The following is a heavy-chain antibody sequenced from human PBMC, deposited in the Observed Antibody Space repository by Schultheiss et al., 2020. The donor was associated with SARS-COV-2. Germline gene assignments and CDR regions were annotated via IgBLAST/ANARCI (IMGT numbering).Heavy chain of an antibody. CDR3: AANVGRGSYFDY. D-gene: IGHD1-26*01. J-gene: IGHJ4*02. V-gene: IGHV4-39*07. Sequence: SETLSLTCTVSGGSISSGSYYWGWIRQPPGKGLEWIGSIYHSGSTYYNPSLKSRVTISVDTSKNQFSLKLSSVTAADTAVYFCAANVGRGSYFDYWGQGTLVTVSS. CDR2: IYHSGST. CDR1: GGSISSGSYY.